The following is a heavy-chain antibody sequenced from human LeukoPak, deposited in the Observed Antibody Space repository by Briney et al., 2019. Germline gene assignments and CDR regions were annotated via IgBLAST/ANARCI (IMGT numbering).Heavy chain of an antibody. V-gene: IGHV3-21*01. Sequence: GGSLRLSCAASGFTLSSYSMNRVRQAPGKGLEWVSSISSSSSYIYYADSVKGRFTISRDNAKNSLYLQMNSLRAEDTAVYYCARDAYYYDSSGFDYWGQGTLVTVSS. D-gene: IGHD3-22*01. CDR2: ISSSSSYI. CDR3: ARDAYYYDSSGFDY. CDR1: GFTLSSYS. J-gene: IGHJ4*02.